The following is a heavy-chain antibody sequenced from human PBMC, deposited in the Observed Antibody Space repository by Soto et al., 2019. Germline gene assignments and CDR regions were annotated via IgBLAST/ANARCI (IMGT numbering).Heavy chain of an antibody. Sequence: QVQLQESGPGLVKSSETLSLTCTVSGGSISDYYWSWIRQPPGKGLEWIGYISDTGSTNYNTSLKSRVTISLDTSKNQFSLKLNSVTAVDTAVYYCTRGRYGSGSHYEDHCGQGTLVTVSS. J-gene: IGHJ4*02. V-gene: IGHV4-59*01. CDR3: TRGRYGSGSHYEDH. D-gene: IGHD3-10*01. CDR1: GGSISDYY. CDR2: ISDTGST.